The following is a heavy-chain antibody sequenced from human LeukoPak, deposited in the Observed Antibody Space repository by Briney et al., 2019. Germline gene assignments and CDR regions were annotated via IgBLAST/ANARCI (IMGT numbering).Heavy chain of an antibody. CDR2: MNPNSGNT. V-gene: IGHV1-8*03. CDR1: GYTFTSYD. J-gene: IGHJ6*03. D-gene: IGHD6-13*01. CDR3: ARFRQQLVGSYYYYYYMDV. Sequence: ASVKVSCKASGYTFTSYDINWVRQATGQGLEWMGWMNPNSGNTGYAQKFQGRVTITRNTSISTAYMELSSLRSEDTAVYYCARFRQQLVGSYYYYYYMDVWGKGTTVTVSS.